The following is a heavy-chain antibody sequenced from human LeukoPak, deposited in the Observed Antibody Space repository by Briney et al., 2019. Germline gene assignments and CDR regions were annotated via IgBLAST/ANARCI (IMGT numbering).Heavy chain of an antibody. CDR1: GYTFTSYD. CDR2: MNPNSGNT. D-gene: IGHD6-19*01. CDR3: ARGIAVAGTWFDP. Sequence: GASVKVSCKASGYTFTSYDINWVRQATGQGLEWMGWMNPNSGNTGYAQKFQGRVTMTRNTSISTAYMELSSLRPEDTAVYYCARGIAVAGTWFDPWGQGTLVTVSS. V-gene: IGHV1-8*01. J-gene: IGHJ5*02.